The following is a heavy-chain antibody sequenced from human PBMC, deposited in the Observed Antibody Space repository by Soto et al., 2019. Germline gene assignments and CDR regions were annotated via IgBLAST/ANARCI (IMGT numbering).Heavy chain of an antibody. Sequence: PSETLSITCAVYGGSFNGYYWGWVRQPPGKGLEWIGEINHGGSTNYEPSLKRRVTISVDTSKNQFSLKLSSVTAADTAVYYCARDNTVGATLGINYYFYYGMDVWGQGTTVTVSS. D-gene: IGHD1-26*01. V-gene: IGHV4-34*01. CDR3: ARDNTVGATLGINYYFYYGMDV. CDR2: INHGGST. CDR1: GGSFNGYY. J-gene: IGHJ6*02.